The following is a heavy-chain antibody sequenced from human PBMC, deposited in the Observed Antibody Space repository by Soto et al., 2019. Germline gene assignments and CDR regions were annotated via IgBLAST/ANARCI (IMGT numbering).Heavy chain of an antibody. CDR3: AGDHKFDSSGSLDY. CDR1: GFTFSSYG. D-gene: IGHD3-22*01. V-gene: IGHV3-33*01. CDR2: IWYDGSNK. J-gene: IGHJ4*02. Sequence: GGSLRLSCAASGFTFSSYGMHWVRQAPGKGLEWVAVIWYDGSNKYYADSVKGRFTISRDNSKNTLYLQMNSLRAEDTAVYYCAGDHKFDSSGSLDYWGQGTLVTVSS.